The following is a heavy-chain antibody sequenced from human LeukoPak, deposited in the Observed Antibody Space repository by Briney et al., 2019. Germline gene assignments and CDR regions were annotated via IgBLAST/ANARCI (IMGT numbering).Heavy chain of an antibody. CDR2: ISGSGGST. V-gene: IGHV3-23*01. CDR1: GFTFSNYA. Sequence: GGSLRLSCAASGFTFSNYAMSWVRQAPGKGLEWVSGISGSGGSTYYADSVKGRFTISRDNSKNTLYLQMNSLTDEDTAVYYCAKKWGVGTTTLDYFDYWGQGALVTVSS. J-gene: IGHJ4*02. CDR3: AKKWGVGTTTLDYFDY. D-gene: IGHD1-26*01.